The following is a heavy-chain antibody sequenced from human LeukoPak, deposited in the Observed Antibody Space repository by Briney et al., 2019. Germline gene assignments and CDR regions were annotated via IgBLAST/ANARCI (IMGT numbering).Heavy chain of an antibody. CDR1: GFTFSSYG. CDR2: ISYDGSNK. J-gene: IGHJ6*02. V-gene: IGHV3-30*18. D-gene: IGHD5-18*01. CDR3: AKGYSYGYSYGMDG. Sequence: GRSLRLSCAASGFTFSSYGMHWVRQAPGKGREWVAVISYDGSNKYYADSVKGRFTISRDNSKNTLYLQMNSLRAEDTAVYYCAKGYSYGYSYGMDGWGQGTTVTVSS.